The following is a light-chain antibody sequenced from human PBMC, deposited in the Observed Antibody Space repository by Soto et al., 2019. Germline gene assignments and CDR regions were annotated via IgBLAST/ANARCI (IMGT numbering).Light chain of an antibody. Sequence: EIVMTQSPATLSVSPGERVTLSCRASQSVSSNLAWYQQKPGQAPRLLIYGASTRATGIPDRFSGSGSGTDFTLTISRLEPEDFVVYYCQQYGSSPRTFGQGTKVDIK. V-gene: IGKV3-20*01. CDR2: GAS. CDR3: QQYGSSPRT. J-gene: IGKJ1*01. CDR1: QSVSSN.